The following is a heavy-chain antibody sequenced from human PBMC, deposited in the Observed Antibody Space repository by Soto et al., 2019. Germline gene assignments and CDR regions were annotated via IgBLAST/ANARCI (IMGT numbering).Heavy chain of an antibody. CDR1: GDSVNSYY. J-gene: IGHJ4*02. V-gene: IGHV4-59*02. CDR2: VYYSGST. Sequence: SETLSRTCTVTGDSVNSYYWSCMRQPPGKGLECMGYVYYSGSTNYNPSLKSRVTISVDTPKNQISLRLKSVTAADTAVYYCARAETSGIHYFDYWAQGSMVTVSS. D-gene: IGHD6-13*01. CDR3: ARAETSGIHYFDY.